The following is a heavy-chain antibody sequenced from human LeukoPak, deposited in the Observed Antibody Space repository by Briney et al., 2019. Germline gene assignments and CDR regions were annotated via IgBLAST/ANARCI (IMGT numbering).Heavy chain of an antibody. CDR1: GFTFSSYS. V-gene: IGHV3-21*01. D-gene: IGHD5-12*01. Sequence: GGSLRLSRAASGFTFSSYSMNWVRQAPGKGLEWVSSISSSSSYIYYADSVKGRFTISRDNAKNSLYLQMNSLRAEDTAVYYCARALGTYRRGYSGYAFDYWGQGTLVTVSS. J-gene: IGHJ4*02. CDR2: ISSSSSYI. CDR3: ARALGTYRRGYSGYAFDY.